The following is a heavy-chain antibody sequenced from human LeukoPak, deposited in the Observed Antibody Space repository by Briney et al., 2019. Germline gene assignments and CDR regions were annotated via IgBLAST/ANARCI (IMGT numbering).Heavy chain of an antibody. CDR2: INHSGST. CDR1: GGSFSGYY. V-gene: IGHV4-34*01. J-gene: IGHJ4*02. Sequence: SETLSLTCGVYGGSFSGYYWTWLRQPPGKGLEWIGEINHSGSTNYNPSLKSRVTISVDTSKNQFSLKLSSVTAADTAVYYCARDRARGLDYWGQGTLVTVSS. CDR3: ARDRARGLDY. D-gene: IGHD1-14*01.